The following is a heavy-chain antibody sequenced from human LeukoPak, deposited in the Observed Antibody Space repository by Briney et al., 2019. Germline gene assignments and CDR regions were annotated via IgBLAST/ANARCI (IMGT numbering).Heavy chain of an antibody. J-gene: IGHJ6*03. CDR1: GGSISSSNW. CDR3: ARSGYCTNGVCYSSLSVYYYMDV. D-gene: IGHD2-8*01. V-gene: IGHV4-4*02. CDR2: INHSGST. Sequence: PSETLSLTCAVSGGSISSSNWWSWVRQTPGKGLEWIGEINHSGSTNYNPSLKSRVTISVDTSKNQFSLKLSSVTAADTAVYYCARSGYCTNGVCYSSLSVYYYMDVWGKGTTVTVSS.